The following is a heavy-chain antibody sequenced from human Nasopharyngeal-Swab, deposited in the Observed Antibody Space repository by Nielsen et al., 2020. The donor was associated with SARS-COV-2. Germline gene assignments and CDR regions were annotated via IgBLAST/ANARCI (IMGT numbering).Heavy chain of an antibody. J-gene: IGHJ6*03. CDR1: GYSFTSYW. Sequence: GESPKISCKGSGYSFTSYWIGWVRQMPGKGLEWMGIIYPGDSDTRYSPSFQGQVTTSADKSISTAYLQWSSLKASDTAMYYCARRSSIAAYYYYMDVWGKGTTVTVSS. V-gene: IGHV5-51*01. CDR3: ARRSSIAAYYYYMDV. CDR2: IYPGDSDT. D-gene: IGHD6-25*01.